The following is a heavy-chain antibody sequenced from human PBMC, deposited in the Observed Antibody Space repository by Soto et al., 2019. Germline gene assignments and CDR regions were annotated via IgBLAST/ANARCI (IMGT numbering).Heavy chain of an antibody. J-gene: IGHJ6*02. CDR3: ARDQIVSTISLYFYGMDV. V-gene: IGHV1-2*04. D-gene: IGHD5-12*01. CDR1: GYTFTGYY. CDR2: INPNSGGT. Sequence: GASVKVSCKASGYTFTGYYIHWVRQAHGQGLEWMGWINPNSGGTNYAQKFQDWVTMTRDTSISTAYVELSRLRSDDTAVYYCARDQIVSTISLYFYGMDVWGQGTTVTVSS.